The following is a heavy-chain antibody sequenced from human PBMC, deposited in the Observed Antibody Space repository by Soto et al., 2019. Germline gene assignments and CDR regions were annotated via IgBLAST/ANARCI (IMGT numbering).Heavy chain of an antibody. CDR3: ARDRMVATYYYYYGMDV. V-gene: IGHV3-48*02. Sequence: GGSLRLSCAASGFTFSGYSMNWVRQAPGKGLEWVSYISSSSSTIYYADSVKGRFTISRGNAKNSLYLQMNSLRDEDTAVYYCARDRMVATYYYYYGMDVWGQGTTVTVSS. CDR2: ISSSSSTI. J-gene: IGHJ6*02. D-gene: IGHD5-12*01. CDR1: GFTFSGYS.